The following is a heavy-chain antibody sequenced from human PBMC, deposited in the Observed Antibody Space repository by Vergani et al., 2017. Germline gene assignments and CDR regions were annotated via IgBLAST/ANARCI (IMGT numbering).Heavy chain of an antibody. J-gene: IGHJ6*03. CDR2: IYYSGST. CDR1: GGSISSSSYY. D-gene: IGHD5-12*01. CDR3: ATKIVATSYYYYYMDV. Sequence: QLQLQESGPGLVKPSETLSLTCTVSGGSISSSSYYWGWIRQPPGKGLEWIGSIYYSGSTYYKPSLKSRVTISVDTSKNQFSLKLSSVTAEDTAVYYCATKIVATSYYYYYMDVGGKGTTVTVSS. V-gene: IGHV4-39*07.